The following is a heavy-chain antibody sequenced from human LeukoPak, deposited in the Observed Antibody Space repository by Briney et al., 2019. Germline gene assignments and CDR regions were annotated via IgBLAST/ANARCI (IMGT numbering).Heavy chain of an antibody. V-gene: IGHV1-46*01. J-gene: IGHJ3*02. CDR1: GYTFTSYY. CDR2: INPSGGST. D-gene: IGHD2-2*02. Sequence: GASVKVSCKASGYTFTSYYMHWVRQASGQGLEWMGIINPSGGSTSYAQKFQGRVTMTRDMSTSTVYMELSSLRSEDTAVYYCASRAVPAAINDAFDIWGQGTMVTVSS. CDR3: ASRAVPAAINDAFDI.